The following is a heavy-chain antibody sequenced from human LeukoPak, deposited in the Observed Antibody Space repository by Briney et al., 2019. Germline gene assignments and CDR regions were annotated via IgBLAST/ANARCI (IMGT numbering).Heavy chain of an antibody. D-gene: IGHD3-22*01. J-gene: IGHJ3*02. Sequence: SETLSLTCTVSGGSISSYYWSWIRQPPGKGLEWIGYIYDSGSTNYNPSLKSRVTISVDTSKNQFSLKLSSVAAADTAVYYCACLTTADAFDIWGQGTMVTVSS. CDR1: GGSISSYY. CDR2: IYDSGST. CDR3: ACLTTADAFDI. V-gene: IGHV4-59*01.